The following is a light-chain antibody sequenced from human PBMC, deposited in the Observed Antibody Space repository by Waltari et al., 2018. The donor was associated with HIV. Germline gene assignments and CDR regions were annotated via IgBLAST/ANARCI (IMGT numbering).Light chain of an antibody. CDR2: GVN. V-gene: IGLV2-14*03. CDR3: SSYTRTGTLI. Sequence: QSALTQPPSASGSPGQSVTISCTGTSSDIGAYDYVSWFQQHPGKAPQLIIFGVNRRPSGVSNRFSGSKSGNTASLAISGLQAEDESDFYCSSYTRTGTLIFGGGTKVTVL. CDR1: SSDIGAYDY. J-gene: IGLJ2*01.